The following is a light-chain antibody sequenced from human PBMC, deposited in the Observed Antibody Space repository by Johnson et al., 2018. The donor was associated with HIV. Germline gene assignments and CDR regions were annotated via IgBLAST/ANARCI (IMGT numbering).Light chain of an antibody. V-gene: IGLV1-51*01. CDR3: GTWESSMGDHYV. J-gene: IGLJ1*01. CDR1: SFNIGNNY. CDR2: VNN. Sequence: QSVLTQPPSVSAAPGQKVTISCSGSSFNIGNNYVSWYQHVPETALKLLSFVNNKRPSGIPDRLSGSKSGTSATLGITGYQTGDEAGYYCGTWESSMGDHYVFGPGTKVTVL.